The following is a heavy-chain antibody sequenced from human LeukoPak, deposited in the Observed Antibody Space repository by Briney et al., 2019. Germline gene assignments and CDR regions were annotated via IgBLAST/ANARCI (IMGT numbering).Heavy chain of an antibody. CDR3: ARVSGYCSSTSCYINWFDP. Sequence: ASVKVSCKASGYTFTGYYMHWVRQAPGQGLEWMGWINPNSGGTNYAQKFQGRVTMTRGTSISTAYMELSRLRSDDTAVYYCARVSGYCSSTSCYINWFDPWGQGTLVTVSS. CDR2: INPNSGGT. D-gene: IGHD2-2*03. J-gene: IGHJ5*02. V-gene: IGHV1-2*02. CDR1: GYTFTGYY.